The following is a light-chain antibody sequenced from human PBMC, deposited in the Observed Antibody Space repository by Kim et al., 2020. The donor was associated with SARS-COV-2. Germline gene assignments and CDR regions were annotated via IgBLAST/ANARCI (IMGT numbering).Light chain of an antibody. J-gene: IGLJ3*02. Sequence: VTISCTGSSSNIGAGYDVHWYQQLPGTAPKLLIYDNSNRPSGVPDRFSGSKSGTSASLAITGLQTEDEADYYCQSYDSSLSGSRVFGGGTQLTVL. V-gene: IGLV1-40*01. CDR1: SSNIGAGYD. CDR3: QSYDSSLSGSRV. CDR2: DNS.